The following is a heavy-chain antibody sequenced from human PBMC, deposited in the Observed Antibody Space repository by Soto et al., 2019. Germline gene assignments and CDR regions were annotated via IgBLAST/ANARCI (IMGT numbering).Heavy chain of an antibody. CDR1: GGSISTYY. CDR2: IYYSGST. Sequence: QVQLQESGPGLVKPSETLSLTCTVSGGSISTYYWGWIRQPPGKGLEWIGNIYYSGSTNYHPPLTXXXXXXXXXXXXXXXXXXXXXXXXXXXXXXXXXXXXXXXXTFAYWGQGTLVTVSS. CDR3: XXXXXXXXXTFAY. J-gene: IGHJ4*02. V-gene: IGHV4-59*01.